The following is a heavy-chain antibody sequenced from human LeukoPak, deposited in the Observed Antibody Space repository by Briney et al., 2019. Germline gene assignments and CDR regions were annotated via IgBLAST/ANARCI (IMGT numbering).Heavy chain of an antibody. CDR1: GYTFTSYG. CDR3: ERDSTCSSTSCYFPDY. D-gene: IGHD2-2*01. J-gene: IGHJ4*01. Sequence: ASVKVSCKASGYTFTSYGISWVRQAPGQGLEWMGWISAYNGNTNYVQKLQGRVTMTTDTSTSTAYMELRSLRSDDTAVYYCERDSTCSSTSCYFPDYWGQGTLVTVSS. CDR2: ISAYNGNT. V-gene: IGHV1-18*01.